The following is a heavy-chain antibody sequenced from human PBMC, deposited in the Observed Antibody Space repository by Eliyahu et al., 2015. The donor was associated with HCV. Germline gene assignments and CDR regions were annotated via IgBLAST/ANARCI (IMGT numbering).Heavy chain of an antibody. CDR2: IKTKSEGETT. V-gene: IGHV3-15*01. J-gene: IGHJ4*02. CDR3: TNRTVTTNDY. Sequence: EVQLVESGGGLVKPGGSLRLSCAASGFPSRIVGMNWVRQAPGKGLEWVGRIKTKSEGETTEYAALVKGRFTISRDDLKDTLYLQLNNLESEDTAVYYCTNRTVTTNDYWGQGTLVTVSS. CDR1: GFPSRIVG. D-gene: IGHD4-17*01.